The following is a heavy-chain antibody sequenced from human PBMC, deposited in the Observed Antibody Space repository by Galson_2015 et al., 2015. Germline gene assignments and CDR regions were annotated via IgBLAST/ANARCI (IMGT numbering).Heavy chain of an antibody. CDR2: IYWDDDK. Sequence: PALVKPTQTLTLTCTLSGFSVSSSGVGVGWIRQPPGKALEWLALIYWDDDKRYSPSLKSRLTITKDTSKNQVVLTMTNMAPVDTATYYCARRATFGAYFDYWGQGTLVTVSS. CDR3: ARRATFGAYFDY. V-gene: IGHV2-5*02. J-gene: IGHJ4*02. D-gene: IGHD2/OR15-2a*01. CDR1: GFSVSSSGVG.